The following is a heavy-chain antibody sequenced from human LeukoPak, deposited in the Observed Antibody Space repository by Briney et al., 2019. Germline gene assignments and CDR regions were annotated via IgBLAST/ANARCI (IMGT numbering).Heavy chain of an antibody. CDR1: GYTFTGYY. Sequence: ASVKVSCKASGYTFTGYYMHWVRQAPGQGLEWMGWLNPNSGVTNSAQKFQGRVTMTRNTSISTAYMELSMLRSDHTAVYYWARAVAVAVPGPDYWGQGTLVTVSS. J-gene: IGHJ4*02. D-gene: IGHD6-19*01. V-gene: IGHV1-2*02. CDR2: LNPNSGVT. CDR3: ARAVAVAVPGPDY.